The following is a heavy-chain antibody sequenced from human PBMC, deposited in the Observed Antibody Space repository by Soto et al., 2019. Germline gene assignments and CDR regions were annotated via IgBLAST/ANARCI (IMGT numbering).Heavy chain of an antibody. CDR1: GGSISTASYY. V-gene: IGHV4-39*01. CDR2: VNYAGTT. CDR3: ARLMMDRRWYFDWFDP. D-gene: IGHD6-13*01. Sequence: QLQLQELGPGLVKPSETLSLTCTVSGGSISTASYYWGWIRQAPGKGLEWIASVNYAGTTYYSPSLASRIAISLDTPKNQFSLTVNSVTAADTGLYFCARLMMDRRWYFDWFDPWGQGTLVTVSS. J-gene: IGHJ5*02.